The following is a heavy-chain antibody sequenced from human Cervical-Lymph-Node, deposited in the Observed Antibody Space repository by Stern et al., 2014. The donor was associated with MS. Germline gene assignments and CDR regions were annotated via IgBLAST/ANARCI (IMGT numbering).Heavy chain of an antibody. D-gene: IGHD4-17*01. V-gene: IGHV3-33*01. J-gene: IGHJ6*02. Sequence: VQLVESGGGVVQPGRSLRLACATSGFTFSYYGLARVPPAPGKGLGWGALLWYEENKTYYTDSVKGRFTISRDTSKNTLYLQMDNLRAEDTAVYYCARDSRDYLNYYGLDVWGQGTTVTVS. CDR2: LWYEENKT. CDR1: GFTFSYYG. CDR3: ARDSRDYLNYYGLDV.